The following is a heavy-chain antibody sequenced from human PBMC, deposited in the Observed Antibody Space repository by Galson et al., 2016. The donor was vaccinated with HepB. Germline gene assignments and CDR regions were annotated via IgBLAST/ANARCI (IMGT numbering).Heavy chain of an antibody. CDR1: GFTFSNYA. J-gene: IGHJ5*02. CDR2: ISGSGDTT. V-gene: IGHV3-23*01. Sequence: SLRLSCAASGFTFSNYAMSWVRQAPGKGLEWVSLISGSGDTTYDADAVGGRFTISRDNSKNTLSLQMDSLSAEASAIYYCAKGNIVQVPAAPYAWGQGTLVTVSS. CDR3: AKGNIVQVPAAPYA. D-gene: IGHD2-2*01.